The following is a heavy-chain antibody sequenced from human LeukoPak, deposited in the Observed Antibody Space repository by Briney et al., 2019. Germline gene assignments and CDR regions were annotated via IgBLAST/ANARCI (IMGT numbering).Heavy chain of an antibody. J-gene: IGHJ3*02. Sequence: PSETLSLTCTVSGASIRSGNYYWSWIRQHPERGLEWIGYISSGGNTYSIASLKSRVSMSVDTSKNQYSLNLNSVTAADTAVYYCARQSDDNCDSFDCYHVAFDIWGQGTMVIVSS. V-gene: IGHV4-31*03. CDR1: GASIRSGNYY. CDR3: ARQSDDNCDSFDCYHVAFDI. D-gene: IGHD2-21*02. CDR2: ISSGGNT.